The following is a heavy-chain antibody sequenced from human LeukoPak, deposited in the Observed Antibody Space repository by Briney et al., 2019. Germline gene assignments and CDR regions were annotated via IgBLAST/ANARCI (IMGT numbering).Heavy chain of an antibody. V-gene: IGHV3-74*01. CDR1: GFTFSSYW. D-gene: IGHD3-9*01. Sequence: PRGSLRLSCAASGFTFSSYWMHWVRQAPGKGLVWVSRINSDGSSTSYADSVKGRFTISRDNAKNTLYLQMNSLRAEDTAVYYCARVGTRYFDWLYLYYYYYMDVWGKGTTVTISS. CDR3: ARVGTRYFDWLYLYYYYYMDV. J-gene: IGHJ6*03. CDR2: INSDGSST.